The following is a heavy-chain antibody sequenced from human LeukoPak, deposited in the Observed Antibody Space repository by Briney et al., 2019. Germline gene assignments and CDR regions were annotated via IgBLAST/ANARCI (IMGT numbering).Heavy chain of an antibody. V-gene: IGHV6-1*01. CDR1: GDSVSSNSAA. CDR3: ARDRFAAVGVYSGSSNAFDI. D-gene: IGHD1-26*01. Sequence: SQTLSLTCAISGDSVSSNSAAWNWIRQSPSRGLEWLGRTYYRSKWYNDYAVSVKSRITINPDTSKNQFSLQLNSVTPEDTAVYYCARDRFAAVGVYSGSSNAFDIWGQGTMVTVSS. CDR2: TYYRSKWYN. J-gene: IGHJ3*02.